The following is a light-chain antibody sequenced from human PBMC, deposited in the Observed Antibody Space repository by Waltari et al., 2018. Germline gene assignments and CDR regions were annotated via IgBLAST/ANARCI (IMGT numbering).Light chain of an antibody. V-gene: IGLV1-51*02. CDR3: GTWDSSLSGAV. J-gene: IGLJ7*01. CDR1: HSNIGHNY. CDR2: EDS. Sequence: QSVLTQPPSVSAAPGQRVTISCSGGHSNIGHNYVSWYRQFPGTAPKRLIYEDSERPSGVPGRFSGSKSGTSATLDITGLQAGDEADYYCGTWDSSLSGAVFGGGTHLTVL.